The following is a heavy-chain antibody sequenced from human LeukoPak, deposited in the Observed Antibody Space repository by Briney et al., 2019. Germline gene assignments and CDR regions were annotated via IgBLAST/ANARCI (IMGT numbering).Heavy chain of an antibody. Sequence: GASVKVSCKASGGTFSSYAINWVRQAPGQGLEWMGGIIPIFGTANYAQKFQGRVTITADESTSTAYMNLSSLRSEDTAVYYCARPSTVTTHGGWGFYSGPYYFDYWGQGTLVTVSS. CDR1: GGTFSSYA. CDR3: ARPSTVTTHGGWGFYSGPYYFDY. CDR2: IIPIFGTA. D-gene: IGHD4-17*01. J-gene: IGHJ4*02. V-gene: IGHV1-69*13.